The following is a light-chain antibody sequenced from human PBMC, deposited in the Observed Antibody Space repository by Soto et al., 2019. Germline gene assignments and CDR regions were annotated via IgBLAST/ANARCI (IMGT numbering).Light chain of an antibody. Sequence: EVVVTQSPATLSFSPWERATLSCMASQSVSSNLAWYQQKPGQAPRLLIYGASNRATGIPARFSGSGSGTEFTLTISSLQSEDFAVYYCQQYNNWPITFGQGTRLEIK. CDR2: GAS. V-gene: IGKV3-15*01. CDR3: QQYNNWPIT. J-gene: IGKJ5*01. CDR1: QSVSSN.